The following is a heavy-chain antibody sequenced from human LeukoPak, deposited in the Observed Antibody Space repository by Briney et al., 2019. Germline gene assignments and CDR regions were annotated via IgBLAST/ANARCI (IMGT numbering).Heavy chain of an antibody. J-gene: IGHJ4*02. CDR3: ARDRDYGSGIFDY. V-gene: IGHV1-2*02. CDR1: GYTFTGYY. Sequence: GASVNVSCKASGYTFTGYYMHWVRQAPGQGLEWMGWINPNSGGTNYAQKFQGRVTMTRDTSISTAYMELNRLRSDDTAVYYCARDRDYGSGIFDYWGQGTLVTVSS. CDR2: INPNSGGT. D-gene: IGHD3-10*01.